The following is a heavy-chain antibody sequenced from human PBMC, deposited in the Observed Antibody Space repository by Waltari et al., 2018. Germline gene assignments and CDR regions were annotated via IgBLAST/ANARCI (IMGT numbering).Heavy chain of an antibody. Sequence: EVQLLESGGGLVQPGGSLRISCAASAFTFRTYAMSWVRQAPGKGLEWVSAITNSGDSTYYADSVKGRFTISRDNSKNTLYLQMNSLRAEDTAIYYCAEDHGWLHYYWGQGTLVTVSS. V-gene: IGHV3-23*01. CDR3: AEDHGWLHYY. J-gene: IGHJ4*02. CDR1: AFTFRTYA. D-gene: IGHD5-12*01. CDR2: ITNSGDST.